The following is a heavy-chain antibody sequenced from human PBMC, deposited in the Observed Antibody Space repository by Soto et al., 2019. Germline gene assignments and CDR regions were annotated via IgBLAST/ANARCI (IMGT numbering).Heavy chain of an antibody. Sequence: GGSLRLSCAASGFTFSSYDMYWVRQATGKGLEWVSAIGTAGDTYYPGSVKGRFTISRENAKNSLYLQMNSLGAGDTAVYYCARARQQSDAFDIWGQGTMVTVSS. CDR3: ARARQQSDAFDI. D-gene: IGHD6-13*01. CDR2: IGTAGDT. J-gene: IGHJ3*02. CDR1: GFTFSSYD. V-gene: IGHV3-13*01.